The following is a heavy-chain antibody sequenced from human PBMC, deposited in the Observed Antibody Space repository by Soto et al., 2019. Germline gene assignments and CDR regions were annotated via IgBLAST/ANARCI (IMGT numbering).Heavy chain of an antibody. J-gene: IGHJ3*01. CDR2: IHNSGNT. CDR1: GGSITNYY. D-gene: IGHD2-21*02. V-gene: IGHV4-59*01. CDR3: ERLQYKVVTPIYL. Sequence: QVQLQESGPGLVKPSETLSLTCTVPGGSITNYYWTWIRQLPGKRLEWIAHIHNSGNTNSNPSLKSRVTISLDTSKNQISLRLTSVTAADTAMYYCERLQYKVVTPIYLWGQGTMVTVSS.